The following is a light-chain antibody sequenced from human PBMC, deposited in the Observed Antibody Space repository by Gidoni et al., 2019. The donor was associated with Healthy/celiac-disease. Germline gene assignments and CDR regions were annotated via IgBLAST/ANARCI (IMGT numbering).Light chain of an antibody. CDR2: AAY. CDR3: QQSYSTPYT. V-gene: IGKV1-39*01. CDR1: QSISSY. Sequence: IQMTHSPSSLSASVGDRVTITCRASQSISSYLNWYQQKPGKAPKLLIYAAYSLQSGVPSRFSGSGSGTDVTLTMSSQQPEDVATYYCQQSYSTPYTFGQGTKLEIK. J-gene: IGKJ2*01.